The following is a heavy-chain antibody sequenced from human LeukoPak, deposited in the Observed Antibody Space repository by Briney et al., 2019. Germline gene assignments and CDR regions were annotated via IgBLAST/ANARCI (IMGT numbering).Heavy chain of an antibody. J-gene: IGHJ6*03. V-gene: IGHV3-48*03. D-gene: IGHD2-15*01. CDR3: ARYPGGYCSGGSCYSGYYYYYMDV. Sequence: GGSLRLSCAASGFTFSYYEMNWVRQAPGKGLEWVAYISGSGQTIYYADSVKGRFTISRDNAKTSVYLHMTTLRAEDTAVYYCARYPGGYCSGGSCYSGYYYYYMDVWGKGTTVTISS. CDR2: ISGSGQTI. CDR1: GFTFSYYE.